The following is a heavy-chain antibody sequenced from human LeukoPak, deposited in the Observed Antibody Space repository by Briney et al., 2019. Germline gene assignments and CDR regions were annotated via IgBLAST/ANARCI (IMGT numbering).Heavy chain of an antibody. J-gene: IGHJ5*02. D-gene: IGHD6-13*01. V-gene: IGHV4-59*12. CDR2: IYYSGST. CDR3: ARTFSSSWLDP. CDR1: GGSISSXX. Sequence: SETXXLXCTVSGGSISSXXXXWIRXPPGKGXXWIGYIYYSGSTNYNPSLKSRVTMSVDTSKNQFSLKLSSVTAADTAVYYCARTFSSSWLDPWGQGTLVTVSS.